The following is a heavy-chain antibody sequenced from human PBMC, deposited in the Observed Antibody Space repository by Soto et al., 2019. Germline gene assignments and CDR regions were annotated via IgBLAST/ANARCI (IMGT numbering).Heavy chain of an antibody. CDR1: GGTFSSYA. CDR3: AGNNIVVVVADTNYYSYGMDV. J-gene: IGHJ6*02. CDR2: IIPIFGTA. Sequence: SVKVSCKASGGTFSSYAISWVRQAPGQGLEWMGGIIPIFGTANYAQKFQGRVTITADESTSTAYMELSSLRSEDTAVYYCAGNNIVVVVADTNYYSYGMDVLGQGTTVTVSS. D-gene: IGHD2-15*01. V-gene: IGHV1-69*13.